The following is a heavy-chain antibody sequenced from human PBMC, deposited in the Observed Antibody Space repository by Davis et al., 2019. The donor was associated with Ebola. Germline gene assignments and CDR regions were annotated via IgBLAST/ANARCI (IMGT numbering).Heavy chain of an antibody. V-gene: IGHV1-18*01. J-gene: IGHJ5*02. CDR3: ARVPYCSGGSCYSGGWFDP. CDR2: ISAYNGNT. D-gene: IGHD2-15*01. CDR1: GYTFTSYG. Sequence: ASVKVSCKASGYTFTSYGISWVRQAPGQGLEWMGWISAYNGNTNYAQKLQGRVTMTTDTSTSTAYMELRSLRSDDTAVYYCARVPYCSGGSCYSGGWFDPWGQGTLVTVSS.